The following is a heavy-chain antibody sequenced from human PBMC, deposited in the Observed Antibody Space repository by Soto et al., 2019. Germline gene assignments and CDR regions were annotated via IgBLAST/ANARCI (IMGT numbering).Heavy chain of an antibody. CDR2: TYYRSKWYN. Sequence: SQTLSLTCVISGDSVSSNSAAWNWIRQSPSGGLEWLGRTYYRSKWYNDYAVSVKSRITINPDTSKNQFSLQLNSVTPEDTAVYYCAREGIVVVPAAPHDAFDIWGQGTMVIVSS. D-gene: IGHD2-2*01. V-gene: IGHV6-1*01. J-gene: IGHJ3*02. CDR1: GDSVSSNSAA. CDR3: AREGIVVVPAAPHDAFDI.